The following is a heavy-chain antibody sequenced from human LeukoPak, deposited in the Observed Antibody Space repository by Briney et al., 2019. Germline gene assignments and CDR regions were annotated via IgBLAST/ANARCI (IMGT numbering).Heavy chain of an antibody. V-gene: IGHV3-23*01. CDR1: GFTFSTYG. Sequence: GGSLRLSCAASGFTFSTYGMSWVRQVPGKGLEWVSAISVSGNTYHADSVKGRFTISRDSSKNTLYLQMNRLRAEDAAVYYCAKAPVTTCSGAYCYPFDYWGQGTLVTVSS. J-gene: IGHJ4*02. D-gene: IGHD2-21*01. CDR2: ISVSGNT. CDR3: AKAPVTTCSGAYCYPFDY.